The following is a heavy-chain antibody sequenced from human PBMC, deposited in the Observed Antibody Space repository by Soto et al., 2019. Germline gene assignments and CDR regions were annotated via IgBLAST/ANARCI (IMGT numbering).Heavy chain of an antibody. CDR3: AGEAVAGTKFDY. CDR2: ISAYSGNT. Sequence: QVQLVQSGTEVKKPGASVKVSCKASGYTFTTYGISWVRQAPGQGLEWMGWISAYSGNTNYAQKLQGRLTMTTDTSTSTAYMELRSLRSDDTAVYYCAGEAVAGTKFDYWGQGTLVTVSS. V-gene: IGHV1-18*01. J-gene: IGHJ4*02. CDR1: GYTFTTYG. D-gene: IGHD6-19*01.